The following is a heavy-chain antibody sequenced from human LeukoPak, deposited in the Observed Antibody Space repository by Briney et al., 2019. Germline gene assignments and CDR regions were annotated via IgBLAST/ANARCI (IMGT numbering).Heavy chain of an antibody. CDR3: ARQFDP. CDR2: IYYSGTT. V-gene: IGHV4-61*05. Sequence: PSETLSLTCTVSGGSISSSTYYWGWIRQPPGKGLEWIGLIYYSGTTNYNPSLRSRVTISLDTSKNQVSLKLTSVTAADTAVYYCARQFDPWGQGTLVTVSS. J-gene: IGHJ5*02. CDR1: GGSISSSTYY.